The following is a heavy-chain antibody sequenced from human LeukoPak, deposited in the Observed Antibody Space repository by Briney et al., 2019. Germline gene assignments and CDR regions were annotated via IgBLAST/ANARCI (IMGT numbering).Heavy chain of an antibody. CDR2: ISAYNGNT. D-gene: IGHD3-3*01. Sequence: ASVKVSCKASGGTFTSYGISWVRQAPGQGLEWMGWISAYNGNTNYAQKLQGRVTMTTDTSTSTAYMELRSLRSDDTAVYYCARVQRYPPLEWSTQGDYYYMDVWGKGTTVTVSS. J-gene: IGHJ6*03. V-gene: IGHV1-18*01. CDR3: ARVQRYPPLEWSTQGDYYYMDV. CDR1: GGTFTSYG.